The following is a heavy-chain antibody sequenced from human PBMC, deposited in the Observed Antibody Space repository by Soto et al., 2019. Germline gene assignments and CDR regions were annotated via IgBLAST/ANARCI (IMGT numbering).Heavy chain of an antibody. CDR1: GFTFSTYD. CDR2: IGTAGDT. Sequence: EVQLVESGGGLVQPGGSLRLSCAASGFTFSTYDMHWVRQVPGKGLEWVSAIGTAGDTYYSGSVKGRFTISRENAKNSLYLQMNSLRAGDTAVYYCVRDPAGWGMDVWGQGRTVTVFS. V-gene: IGHV3-13*04. D-gene: IGHD1-1*01. CDR3: VRDPAGWGMDV. J-gene: IGHJ6*02.